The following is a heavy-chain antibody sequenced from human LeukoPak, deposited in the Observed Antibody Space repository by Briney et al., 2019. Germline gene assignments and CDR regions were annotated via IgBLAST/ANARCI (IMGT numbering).Heavy chain of an antibody. Sequence: GGSLRLSCAASGFTFSSYAMHWVRQAPGKGLEWVAVISYDGSNKYYADSVKGRFTISRDNSKNTLYLQMNGLRAEDTAVYYCARDRYSSSWGPFDYWGQGTLVTVSS. V-gene: IGHV3-30-3*01. CDR3: ARDRYSSSWGPFDY. CDR2: ISYDGSNK. D-gene: IGHD6-13*01. J-gene: IGHJ4*02. CDR1: GFTFSSYA.